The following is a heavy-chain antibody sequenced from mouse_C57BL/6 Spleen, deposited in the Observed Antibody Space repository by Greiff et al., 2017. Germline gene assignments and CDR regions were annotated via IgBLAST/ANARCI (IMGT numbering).Heavy chain of an antibody. CDR1: GYTFTSYW. D-gene: IGHD2-5*01. Sequence: QVQLKQPGAELVRPGSSVKLSCKASGYTFTSYWMDWVKQRPGQGLEWIGNIYPSDSETHYNQKFKDKATLTVDKSSSTAYMQLSSLTSEDSAVYYCARDSNFDYWGQGTTLTVSS. CDR2: IYPSDSET. CDR3: ARDSNFDY. J-gene: IGHJ2*01. V-gene: IGHV1-61*01.